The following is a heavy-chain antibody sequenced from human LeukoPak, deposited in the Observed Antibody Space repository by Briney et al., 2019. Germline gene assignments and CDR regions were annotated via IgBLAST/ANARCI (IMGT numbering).Heavy chain of an antibody. CDR3: ARQALRFLEWLGWDV. Sequence: ASVKVSCKASGYTFTSYYMHWVRQAPGQGLEWMGIINPSGGSTSYAQKFQGRVTMTRDTSTSTVYMELSSLRSEDTAVYYCARQALRFLEWLGWDVWGKGTTVTVSS. CDR1: GYTFTSYY. CDR2: INPSGGST. J-gene: IGHJ6*04. D-gene: IGHD3-3*01. V-gene: IGHV1-46*01.